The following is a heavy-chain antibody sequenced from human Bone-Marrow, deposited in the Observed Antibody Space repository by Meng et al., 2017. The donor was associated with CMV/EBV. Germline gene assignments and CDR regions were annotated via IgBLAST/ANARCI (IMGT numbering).Heavy chain of an antibody. Sequence: GGSLRLSCAASGFTFSSYEMNWVRQAPGKGLEWVSYISSSGSTIYYADSVRGRFTISRDNAENTLYLQMNSLRAEDTALYYCARGPYCSSTRCFIFDVFDVWGQGTMVTVSS. V-gene: IGHV3-48*03. CDR1: GFTFSSYE. J-gene: IGHJ3*01. CDR3: ARGPYCSSTRCFIFDVFDV. D-gene: IGHD2-2*01. CDR2: ISSSGSTI.